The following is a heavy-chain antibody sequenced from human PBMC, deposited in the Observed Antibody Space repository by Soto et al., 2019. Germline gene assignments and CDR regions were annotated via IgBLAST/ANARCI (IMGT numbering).Heavy chain of an antibody. CDR2: ISSSDSYI. Sequence: QVQLVESGGGLVKPGGSLRLSCAASGFTFSDYYMSWIRQAPGKGLEWVSFISSSDSYIQYADSVKGRFTISRDNAKNSLLLQMNSLRAEDTAVYYCAREGYCRSTTCHYGMDVWGQGTTVSVSS. J-gene: IGHJ6*02. D-gene: IGHD2-2*01. CDR3: AREGYCRSTTCHYGMDV. V-gene: IGHV3-11*06. CDR1: GFTFSDYY.